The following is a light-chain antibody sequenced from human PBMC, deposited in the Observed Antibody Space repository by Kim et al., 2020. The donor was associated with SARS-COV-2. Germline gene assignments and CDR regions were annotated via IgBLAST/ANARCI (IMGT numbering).Light chain of an antibody. CDR1: QNVITF. Sequence: DIQMTQSPSSLSASVGDTVTITCRASQNVITFLAWYQQKPGKVPKVFMYDASNLESGVPLRFSGSGYGTDFTLTISNVQPDDFATYYCQQNYMLPCTFGQGTKVDIK. CDR2: DAS. V-gene: IGKV1-39*01. J-gene: IGKJ1*01. CDR3: QQNYMLPCT.